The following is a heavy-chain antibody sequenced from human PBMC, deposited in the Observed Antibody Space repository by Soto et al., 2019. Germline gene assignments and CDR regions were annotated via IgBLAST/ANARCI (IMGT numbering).Heavy chain of an antibody. J-gene: IGHJ5*02. Sequence: SETLSLTCTVSGGSISRSSYSWAWIRQPPGKGLEWIGTLYYSGNTYYNPSLKSRVTISVDTSKNQFSLKLSSVTAADTTVYYCATRQGGSYNWFDPWGQGTLVTVSS. CDR3: ATRQGGSYNWFDP. CDR1: GGSISRSSYS. D-gene: IGHD2-15*01. V-gene: IGHV4-39*01. CDR2: LYYSGNT.